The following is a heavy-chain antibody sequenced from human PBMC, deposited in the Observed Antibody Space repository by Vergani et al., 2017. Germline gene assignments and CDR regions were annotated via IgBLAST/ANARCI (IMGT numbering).Heavy chain of an antibody. V-gene: IGHV1-46*01. Sequence: QVQLVQSGAEVKKPGASVKVSCKASGYTFTSHYMHWVRQAPGQGLEWMGIINPSGGSTSYAQKFQGRVTMTRDTSTSTVYMELSSLRSEDTAVYYCARDYQLLQTSYYYMDVWGKGTTVTVSS. CDR2: INPSGGST. J-gene: IGHJ6*03. CDR3: ARDYQLLQTSYYYMDV. CDR1: GYTFTSHY. D-gene: IGHD2-2*01.